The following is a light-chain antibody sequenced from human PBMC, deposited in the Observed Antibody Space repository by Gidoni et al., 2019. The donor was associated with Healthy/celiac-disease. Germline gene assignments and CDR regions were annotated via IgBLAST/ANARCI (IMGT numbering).Light chain of an antibody. J-gene: IGLJ2*01. CDR3: QSYDSSMSVV. V-gene: IGLV1-40*01. CDR2: GIS. CDR1: SSNIGAGYD. Sequence: QSVPTQPPSVSGAPGQRVTISCTESSSNIGAGYDVPWYQQLPGTAPKLLIYGISNRPSGVPDRFSGSKSGTSASLAITGLQAEDEADYYCQSYDSSMSVVFGGGTKLTVL.